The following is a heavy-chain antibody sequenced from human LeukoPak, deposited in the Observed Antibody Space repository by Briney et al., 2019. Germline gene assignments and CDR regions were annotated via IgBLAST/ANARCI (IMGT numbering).Heavy chain of an antibody. CDR3: ARRGRGYCSGGSCYPYYFDY. CDR2: INHSGST. D-gene: IGHD2-15*01. CDR1: GGSFSGYY. V-gene: IGHV4-34*01. Sequence: SETLSLTCAVYGGSFSGYYWSWLRQPPGKGLEWFGEINHSGSTNYNPSLESRVTISVNTSKNQFSLKLSSVTAADTAVYYCARRGRGYCSGGSCYPYYFDYWGQGALVTVSS. J-gene: IGHJ4*02.